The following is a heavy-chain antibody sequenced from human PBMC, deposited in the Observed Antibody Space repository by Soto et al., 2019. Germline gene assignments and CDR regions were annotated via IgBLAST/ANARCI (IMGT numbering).Heavy chain of an antibody. CDR3: ARPAYSYAYLSYTDY. CDR1: GYNYPNHW. J-gene: IGHJ4*02. V-gene: IGHV5-51*01. CDR2: IYPGDSET. D-gene: IGHD3-16*01. Sequence: GESLKISCKGSGYNYPNHWIGWVRQMPGKGLEWMAIIYPGDSETRYSPSFQGQVTISVDKSISTAYLQWSSLRASDSAMYYCARPAYSYAYLSYTDYWGLGTLVTVSS.